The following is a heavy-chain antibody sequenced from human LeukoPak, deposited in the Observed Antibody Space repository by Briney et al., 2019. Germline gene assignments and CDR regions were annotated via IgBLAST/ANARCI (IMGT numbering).Heavy chain of an antibody. J-gene: IGHJ6*03. CDR2: IYYSGTA. D-gene: IGHD3-22*01. CDR3: ARLKFYDSTGYSPGHYMDV. CDR1: GGSISTSEYY. Sequence: SETLSLTCTVSGGSISTSEYYWGWIRLPPGKGLEWIGTIYYSGTAYYSPSLRSRVTMSVDTSKNQFALKLSAVTAADTAVYYCARLKFYDSTGYSPGHYMDVWGKGTTVTVSS. V-gene: IGHV4-39*06.